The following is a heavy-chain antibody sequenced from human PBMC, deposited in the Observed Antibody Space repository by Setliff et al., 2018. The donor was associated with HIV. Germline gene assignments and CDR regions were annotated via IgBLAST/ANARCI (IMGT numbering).Heavy chain of an antibody. CDR2: ITWRGGVL. Sequence: GGSLRLSCEGSGFNFNNYAMHWVRQPPGKGLEWVSGITWRGGVLGYAASAKGRFIISRDNAKNSLYLQVNNLRAEDTAVYYCARGPSSTHWSPGYFQHWGQGTPVTVSS. V-gene: IGHV3-9*01. CDR1: GFNFNNYA. D-gene: IGHD2-8*02. J-gene: IGHJ1*01. CDR3: ARGPSSTHWSPGYFQH.